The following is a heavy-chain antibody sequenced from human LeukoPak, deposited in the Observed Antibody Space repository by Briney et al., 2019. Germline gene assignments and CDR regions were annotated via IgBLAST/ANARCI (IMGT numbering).Heavy chain of an antibody. Sequence: SETLSLTCAVYGGSFSGYYWSWIRQPPGKGLEWIGEINHSGSANYNPSLKSRITISVDTSKNQFSLKLSSVTAADTAVYYCARGQYNWNRKLLDHWGQGTLVTVSS. J-gene: IGHJ4*02. D-gene: IGHD1-20*01. CDR1: GGSFSGYY. CDR2: INHSGSA. CDR3: ARGQYNWNRKLLDH. V-gene: IGHV4-34*01.